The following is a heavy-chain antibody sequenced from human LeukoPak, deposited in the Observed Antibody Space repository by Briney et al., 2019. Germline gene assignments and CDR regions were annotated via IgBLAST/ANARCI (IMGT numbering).Heavy chain of an antibody. D-gene: IGHD2-21*01. J-gene: IGHJ4*02. CDR2: IIPIFGTA. CDR3: ARGALAYCGGDCYSSAFDY. Sequence: SVKVSCKASGGTFSSYAISWVRQAPGQGLEWMGGIIPIFGTANYAQKFQGRVTITADESTSTACMELSSLRSEDTAVYYCARGALAYCGGDCYSSAFDYWGQGTLVTVSS. CDR1: GGTFSSYA. V-gene: IGHV1-69*01.